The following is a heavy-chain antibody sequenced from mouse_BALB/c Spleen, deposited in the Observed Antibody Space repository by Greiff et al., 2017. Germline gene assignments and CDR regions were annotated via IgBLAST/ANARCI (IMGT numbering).Heavy chain of an antibody. Sequence: VQLQQSGPGLVKPSQSLSLTCTVTGYSITSDYAWNWIRQFPGNKLEWMGYISYSGSTSYNPSLKSRISITRDTSKNQFFLQLNSVTTEDTATYYCARRLRRNYYAMDYWGQGTSVTVSS. CDR3: ARRLRRNYYAMDY. D-gene: IGHD2-2*01. V-gene: IGHV3-2*02. CDR1: GYSITSDYA. J-gene: IGHJ4*01. CDR2: ISYSGST.